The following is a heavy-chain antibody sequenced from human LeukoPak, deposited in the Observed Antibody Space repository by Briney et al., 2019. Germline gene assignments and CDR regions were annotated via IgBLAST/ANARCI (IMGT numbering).Heavy chain of an antibody. CDR1: GGTFSSYA. D-gene: IGHD4/OR15-4a*01. V-gene: IGHV1-69*06. CDR2: VIPIFGTA. Sequence: GASVKVSCKASGGTFSSYAISWVRQAPGQGLEWMGGVIPIFGTANYAQKFQGRVTITADKSTSTAYMELSSLRSEDTAVYYCARVIEYGTRTNYYYYMDVWGKGTTVTVSS. J-gene: IGHJ6*03. CDR3: ARVIEYGTRTNYYYYMDV.